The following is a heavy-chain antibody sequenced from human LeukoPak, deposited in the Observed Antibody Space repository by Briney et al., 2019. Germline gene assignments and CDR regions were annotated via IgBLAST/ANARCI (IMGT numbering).Heavy chain of an antibody. CDR1: GYTFNNYW. Sequence: TGESLKISCKASGYTFNNYWIGWVRQVPGRGLEWMGMRYPDGSASTYHPSFEGRVTISADQSVTTAYLEWNSLKASDTALYYCVRQGLQSGTYPAYWGPGTLVTVS. CDR2: RYPDGSAS. CDR3: VRQGLQSGTYPAY. D-gene: IGHD1-26*01. J-gene: IGHJ4*02. V-gene: IGHV5-51*01.